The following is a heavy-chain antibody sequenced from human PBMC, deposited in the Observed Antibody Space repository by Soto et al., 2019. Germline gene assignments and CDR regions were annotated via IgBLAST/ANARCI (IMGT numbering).Heavy chain of an antibody. CDR3: AKDLWSWRAGYGMDV. D-gene: IGHD1-26*01. CDR2: ISYDGSNK. CDR1: GFTFSSYG. Sequence: QVQLVESGGGVVQPGRSLRLSCAASGFTFSSYGMHWVRQAPGKGLEWVAVISYDGSNKYYADSVKGRFTISRDNSKNTLDLQMHGLRAEDTAVYYRAKDLWSWRAGYGMDVWGQGTTVTVSS. J-gene: IGHJ6*02. V-gene: IGHV3-30*18.